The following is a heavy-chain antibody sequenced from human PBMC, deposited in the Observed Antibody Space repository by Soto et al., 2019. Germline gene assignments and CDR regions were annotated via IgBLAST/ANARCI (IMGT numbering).Heavy chain of an antibody. CDR1: GYTFTSYY. CDR2: INPSGGST. J-gene: IGHJ6*02. Sequence: GASVKVSCKASGYTFTSYYMHWVRQAPGQGLEWMGIINPSGGSTSYAQKFQGRVTMTRDTSISTAYMELSRLRSDDTAVYYCARAAVVVAATPSSGMDVWGQGTTVTVSS. D-gene: IGHD2-15*01. CDR3: ARAAVVVAATPSSGMDV. V-gene: IGHV1-46*01.